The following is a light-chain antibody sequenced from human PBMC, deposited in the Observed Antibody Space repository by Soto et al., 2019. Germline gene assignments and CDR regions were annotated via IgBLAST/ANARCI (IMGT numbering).Light chain of an antibody. Sequence: QSVLTQPPSASGTPGQRVTISCSGGSSNIGSNHVYWYQHLPGTAPKLLIYRNNQRPSGVPDRFSGSKSGTSASLAISGLRSEDEADYYCATWDDSLSGWVFGGGTQLTVL. V-gene: IGLV1-47*01. CDR1: SSNIGSNH. CDR2: RNN. J-gene: IGLJ3*02. CDR3: ATWDDSLSGWV.